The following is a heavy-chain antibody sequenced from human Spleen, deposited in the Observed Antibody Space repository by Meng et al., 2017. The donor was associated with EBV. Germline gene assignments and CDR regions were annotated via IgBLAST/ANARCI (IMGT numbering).Heavy chain of an antibody. V-gene: IGHV4-59*12. Sequence: QLRGSGPGLVKPSETLPLTCSVLAHSFNNSTWSWFRQSPGRGLEWIGEVTHNGSTIYHPSLKSRVAISVDTSKKQFSLTLHSLTAADTGIYFCASSPGEMATVLDFWDRGTLVTVSS. CDR3: ASSPGEMATVLDF. D-gene: IGHD5-24*01. CDR2: VTHNGST. J-gene: IGHJ4*02. CDR1: AHSFNNST.